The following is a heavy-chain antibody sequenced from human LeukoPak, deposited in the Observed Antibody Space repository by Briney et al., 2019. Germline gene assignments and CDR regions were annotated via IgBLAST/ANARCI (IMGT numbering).Heavy chain of an antibody. CDR3: ARDRYSGLSDY. D-gene: IGHD5-12*01. V-gene: IGHV4-30-4*01. J-gene: IGHJ4*02. CDR2: IYYSGST. Sequence: PSQTLSLTCTVSGGSISSGDYYWSWIRQPPGTGLEWIGYIYYSGSTYYNPSLKSRVTISVDTSKSQFSLKLSSVTAADTAVYYCARDRYSGLSDYWGQGTLVTVSS. CDR1: GGSISSGDYY.